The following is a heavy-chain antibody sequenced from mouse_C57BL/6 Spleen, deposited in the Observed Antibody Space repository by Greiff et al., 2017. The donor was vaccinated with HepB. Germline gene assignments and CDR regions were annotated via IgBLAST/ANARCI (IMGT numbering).Heavy chain of an antibody. Sequence: DVQLQESGPGLVKPSQSLSLTCSVTGYSITSGYYWNWIRQFPGNKLEWMGYISYDGSNNYNPSLKNRISITRDTSKNQFFLKLNSVTTEDTATYYCAREEGPPYYAMDYWGQGTSVTVSS. J-gene: IGHJ4*01. D-gene: IGHD3-3*01. CDR3: AREEGPPYYAMDY. V-gene: IGHV3-6*01. CDR1: GYSITSGYY. CDR2: ISYDGSN.